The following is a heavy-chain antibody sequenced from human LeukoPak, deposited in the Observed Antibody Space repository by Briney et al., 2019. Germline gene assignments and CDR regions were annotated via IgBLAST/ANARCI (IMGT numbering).Heavy chain of an antibody. CDR1: GYTFTGYY. CDR2: INPNSGGT. V-gene: IGHV1-2*02. Sequence: ASVKVSCKASGYTFTGYYMHWVRQAPGQGLEWMGWINPNSGGTNYAQQFQGRVTMTRDTSISIAYMELSRLRSDDTGVYYCARVMAGDAFDIWGQGTMVTVSS. CDR3: ARVMAGDAFDI. D-gene: IGHD2-8*01. J-gene: IGHJ3*02.